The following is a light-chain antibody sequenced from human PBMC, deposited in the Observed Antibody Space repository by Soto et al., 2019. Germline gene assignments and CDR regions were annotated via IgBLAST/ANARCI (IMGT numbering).Light chain of an antibody. Sequence: EIVLTQSPGTLALSPGEKATLSGRASQSVSSSYLSCYQQKPGQAPRLLIYGASSRATGIPDRFSGSGSGTDFTLTISRLEPEDLAVYYCQQYGSSPRTFGQGPKVDI. J-gene: IGKJ1*01. CDR2: GAS. CDR1: QSVSSSY. CDR3: QQYGSSPRT. V-gene: IGKV3-20*01.